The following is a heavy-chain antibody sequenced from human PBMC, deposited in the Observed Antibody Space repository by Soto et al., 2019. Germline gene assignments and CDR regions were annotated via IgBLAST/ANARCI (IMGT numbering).Heavy chain of an antibody. D-gene: IGHD2-2*01. Sequence: GGTLRLSCAASGFPFDDFGMHWLRQAPGKGLEWVAVISRDGSDKFCADSAKHRFTICRDTSKYTLHLHVRGLIAEDTAVLLCAKSPDFFCSIDNCHRYYFDYWSQGTMVTVSS. CDR2: ISRDGSDK. CDR3: AKSPDFFCSIDNCHRYYFDY. CDR1: GFPFDDFG. V-gene: IGHV3-30*18. J-gene: IGHJ4*02.